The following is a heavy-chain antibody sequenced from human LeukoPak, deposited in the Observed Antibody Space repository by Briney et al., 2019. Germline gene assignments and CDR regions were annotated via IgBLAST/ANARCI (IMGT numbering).Heavy chain of an antibody. D-gene: IGHD1-26*01. CDR1: GYTFTGYY. Sequence: SVKVSCKASGYTFTGYYMHWVRQAPGQGLEWMGWINPNSGGTNYAQKFQGRVTMTRDTSISTAYMELSRLRSDDTAVYYCARGRYSGSYWGVYYWGQGTLVTVSS. V-gene: IGHV1-2*02. CDR2: INPNSGGT. J-gene: IGHJ4*02. CDR3: ARGRYSGSYWGVYY.